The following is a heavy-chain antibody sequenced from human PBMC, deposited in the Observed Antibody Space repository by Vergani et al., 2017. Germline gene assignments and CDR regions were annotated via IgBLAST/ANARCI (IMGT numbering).Heavy chain of an antibody. D-gene: IGHD4-17*01. CDR2: IRSKANSYAT. V-gene: IGHV3-73*01. CDR1: GFTFSGSA. J-gene: IGHJ6*02. CDR3: TRHTGDYGDYYYGMDV. Sequence: EVQLVESGGGLVQPGGSLKLSCAASGFTFSGSAMHWVRQASGKGLEWVGRIRSKANSYATAYAASVKGRFTISRADSKNTAYLQMNSLKTEDTAVYYCTRHTGDYGDYYYGMDVWGQGTTVTVSS.